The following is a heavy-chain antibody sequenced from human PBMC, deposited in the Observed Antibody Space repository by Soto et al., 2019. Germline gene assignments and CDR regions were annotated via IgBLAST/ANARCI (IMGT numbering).Heavy chain of an antibody. CDR2: IYDSGST. J-gene: IGHJ4*02. CDR1: GGSISSSNW. CDR3: ARCIAAAGPIDY. V-gene: IGHV4-4*02. Sequence: QVQLQESGPGLVKPSGTLSLTCAVSGGSISSSNWWSWVRQPPGKGLEWIGEIYDSGSTNYNPSPRSRVTISVDKSNNQSSLKLSSVTAADTAVYYCARCIAAAGPIDYWGQGTLVTVSS. D-gene: IGHD6-13*01.